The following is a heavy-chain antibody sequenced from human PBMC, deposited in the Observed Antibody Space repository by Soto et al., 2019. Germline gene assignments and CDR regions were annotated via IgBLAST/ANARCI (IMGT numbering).Heavy chain of an antibody. CDR2: IYYSGST. J-gene: IGHJ5*02. D-gene: IGHD4-17*01. CDR1: GGSISSSSYY. Sequence: PSETLSLTCTVSGGSISSSSYYWGWIRQPPGKGLEWIGSIYYSGSTYYNPSLKSRVTISVDTSKNQFSLKLSSVTAADTAVYYCARVEGTYDYGDWFDPWGQGTLVTVSS. CDR3: ARVEGTYDYGDWFDP. V-gene: IGHV4-39*07.